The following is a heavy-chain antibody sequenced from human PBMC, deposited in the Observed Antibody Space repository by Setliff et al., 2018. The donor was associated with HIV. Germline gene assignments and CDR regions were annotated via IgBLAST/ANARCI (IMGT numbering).Heavy chain of an antibody. V-gene: IGHV5-51*01. D-gene: IGHD3-22*01. CDR3: ASLSGYSGDAFDV. Sequence: PGESLKISCKGSENTFTRYWIGWVRQMPGKGLEWMGIIYAGDSDTRYSPSFQGQVTISADKSISTAYLQWSSLKASDTAMYYCASLSGYSGDAFDVWGQGTMVTVSS. J-gene: IGHJ3*01. CDR2: IYAGDSDT. CDR1: ENTFTRYW.